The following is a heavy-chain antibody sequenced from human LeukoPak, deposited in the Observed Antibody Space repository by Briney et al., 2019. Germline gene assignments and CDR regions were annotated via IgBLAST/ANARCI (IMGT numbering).Heavy chain of an antibody. CDR3: ARDTHSRFLEWFV. Sequence: ASVKVSCKASGYTFTGYYMHWVRQAPGQGLEWMGRINPNSGGTNYAQKFQGRVTMTRDTSISTAYLELSRLRSDYTAMYYCARDTHSRFLEWFVWGQGTLVTVSS. J-gene: IGHJ4*02. CDR2: INPNSGGT. V-gene: IGHV1-2*06. D-gene: IGHD3-3*01. CDR1: GYTFTGYY.